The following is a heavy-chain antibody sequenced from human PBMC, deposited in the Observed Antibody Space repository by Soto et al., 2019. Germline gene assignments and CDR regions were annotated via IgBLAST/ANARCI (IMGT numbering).Heavy chain of an antibody. V-gene: IGHV2-5*02. CDR2: IDWDDDK. CDR1: GFSLRISGVG. D-gene: IGHD2-15*01. CDR3: AHSATVSDAFDI. Sequence: QITLKESGPTLVKPTQTLTLTCTFSGFSLRISGVGVGWIRQPPGKSLVWLALIDWDDDKRYIPSLKSRLTSTKDTSKNQVVLKMTNIDPVDTATYYCAHSATVSDAFDIWGQGTMVTGSS. J-gene: IGHJ3*02.